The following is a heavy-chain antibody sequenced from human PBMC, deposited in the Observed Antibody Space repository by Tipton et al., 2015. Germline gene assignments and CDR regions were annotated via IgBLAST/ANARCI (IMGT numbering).Heavy chain of an antibody. V-gene: IGHV3-13*01. CDR1: GFTSSSS. D-gene: IGHD3-16*01. Sequence: SLRLSCAASGFTSSSSMHWVRQTTGKGLEWVSAIGTAGDTYYAGSVKGRFTISREDAKNSLYLQMNSLRAGDTAVYYCARESVGGGLAAFDIWGQGTMVTVSS. CDR3: ARESVGGGLAAFDI. CDR2: IGTAGDT. J-gene: IGHJ3*02.